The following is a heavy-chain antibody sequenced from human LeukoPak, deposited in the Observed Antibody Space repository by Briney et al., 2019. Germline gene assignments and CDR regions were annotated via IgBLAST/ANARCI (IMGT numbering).Heavy chain of an antibody. D-gene: IGHD2-21*02. CDR1: GFTFSNAW. CDR3: TVTPYNWFDP. Sequence: GGSLSLSCAASGFTFSNAWMNWVRQAPGKGLEWVGRIKSKTDGGTTDYAAPVKGRFNISREGSKNTLYLQMNSLKSEDTAVYYCTVTPYNWFDPRGQGTLVTVSS. CDR2: IKSKTDGGTT. J-gene: IGHJ5*02. V-gene: IGHV3-15*01.